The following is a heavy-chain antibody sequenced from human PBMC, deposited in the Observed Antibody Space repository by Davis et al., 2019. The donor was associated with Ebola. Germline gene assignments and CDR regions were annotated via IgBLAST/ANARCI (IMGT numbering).Heavy chain of an antibody. CDR3: ARANARPYSPHDAFDI. CDR2: VYHSGSA. J-gene: IGHJ3*02. Sequence: PSETLSLTGTVSPYSLRSSYYWGWIRQPPGKGLEWIGSVYHSGSAYYSTSLKGRVTMLVDTSKNQFSLKLFPVTAADTAIYYCARANARPYSPHDAFDIWGQGTLVTVSS. V-gene: IGHV4-38-2*02. CDR1: PYSLRSSYY. D-gene: IGHD2-21*01.